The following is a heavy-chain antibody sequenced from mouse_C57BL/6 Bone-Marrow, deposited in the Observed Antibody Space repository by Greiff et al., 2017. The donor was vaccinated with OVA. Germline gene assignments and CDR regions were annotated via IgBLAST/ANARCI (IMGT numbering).Heavy chain of an antibody. CDR3: ARKRAYWYFDV. D-gene: IGHD3-3*01. J-gene: IGHJ1*03. CDR2: LWRGGST. V-gene: IGHV2-2*01. Sequence: QVQLQQSGPGLVQPSQSLSITCTVSGFSLTSYGVHWVRQSPGKGLEWLGVLWRGGSTDYNAAFISSLSISKDNSKSQVFLKMNSLQADYTAIYYCARKRAYWYFDVWGTGTTVTVSS. CDR1: GFSLTSYG.